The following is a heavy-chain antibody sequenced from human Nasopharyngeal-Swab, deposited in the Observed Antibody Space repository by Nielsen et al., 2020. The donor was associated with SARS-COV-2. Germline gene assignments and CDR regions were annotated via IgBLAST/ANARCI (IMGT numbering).Heavy chain of an antibody. D-gene: IGHD2-2*01. CDR1: GFTFSDYY. V-gene: IGHV3-11*03. J-gene: IGHJ6*02. Sequence: GESLKISCAASGFTFSDYYMSWIRQAPGKGLEWVSYISSSSSYTNYADSVKGRFTISRDNAKNSLYLQMNSLRAEDTAVYYCARARPRYCSSTSCLVRTYYYGMDVWGQGTTVTVSS. CDR2: ISSSSSYT. CDR3: ARARPRYCSSTSCLVRTYYYGMDV.